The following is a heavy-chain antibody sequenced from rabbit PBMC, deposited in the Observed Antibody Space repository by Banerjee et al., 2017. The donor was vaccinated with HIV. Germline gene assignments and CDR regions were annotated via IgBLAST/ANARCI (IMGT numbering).Heavy chain of an antibody. CDR1: GLDFSSSYW. J-gene: IGHJ4*01. D-gene: IGHD1-1*01. V-gene: IGHV1S45*01. CDR2: IVAGSSGTT. CDR3: ARAGGFENYFNL. Sequence: QEQLEESGGDLVKPGASLTLTCTASGLDFSSSYWICWVRQAPGKGLEWIGCIVAGSSGTTYYASWAKGRFTISKTSSTTVTLQMTSLTAADTATYFCARAGGFENYFNLWGPGTLVTVS.